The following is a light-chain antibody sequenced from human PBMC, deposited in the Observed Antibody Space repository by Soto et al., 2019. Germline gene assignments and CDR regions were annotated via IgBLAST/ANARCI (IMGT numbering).Light chain of an antibody. Sequence: DILVTQSPSTLSVSPGERATLSCRASQCLXNNVVWYNRKPGQAPRLLSSYPSNRGTGILARFSGSGSGRDFTLTISSLEPEDFAVSYCRQRQYWSTSTFGQGTRLEIK. CDR1: QCLXNN. J-gene: IGKJ5*01. CDR3: RQRQYWSTST. CDR2: YPS. V-gene: IGKV3-11*02.